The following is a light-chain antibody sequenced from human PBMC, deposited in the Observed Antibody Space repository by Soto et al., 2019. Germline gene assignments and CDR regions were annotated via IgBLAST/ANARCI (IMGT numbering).Light chain of an antibody. CDR2: AAS. V-gene: IGKV3-20*01. J-gene: IGKJ5*01. CDR1: RSVSSRY. CDR3: QQYGSSPPIT. Sequence: EIVLTQSPGTLSLSPGERATLSCRASRSVSSRYLAWYQQKPGQAPRFLIYAASSRATGIPDRFSGSGSGTDFTLTISRLEPEYFAVYYCQQYGSSPPITLGQGTRLEI.